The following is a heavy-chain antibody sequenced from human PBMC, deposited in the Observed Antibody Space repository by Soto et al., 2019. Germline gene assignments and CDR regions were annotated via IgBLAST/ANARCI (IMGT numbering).Heavy chain of an antibody. Sequence: QVQLPESGPGLLKPSETLSLPCTVSGVSVSSSNYYCIWIRQPPGQGLEWIGYIYNTGSSDYNPSLKSRVTISADTSKHQFSLRVSSVAAADSAVYYCARHRGDSSGYYYDYGLDVWGQGTTVTVSS. J-gene: IGHJ6*01. CDR2: IYNTGSS. D-gene: IGHD6-19*01. CDR1: GVSVSSSNYY. V-gene: IGHV4-61*01. CDR3: ARHRGDSSGYYYDYGLDV.